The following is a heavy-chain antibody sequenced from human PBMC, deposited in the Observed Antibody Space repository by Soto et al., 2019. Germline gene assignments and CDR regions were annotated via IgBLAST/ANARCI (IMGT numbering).Heavy chain of an antibody. J-gene: IGHJ4*02. CDR2: INHSGST. CDR1: GGPFSSYY. V-gene: IGHV4-34*01. CDR3: ARTQTTIFGVVKNFDY. Sequence: SETLSLTCTVSGGPFSSYYWSWIRQPPGKGLEWIGEINHSGSTNYNPSLKSRVTISVDTSKNQFSLKLSSVTAADTAVYYCARTQTTIFGVVKNFDYWGKGTLVTVSS. D-gene: IGHD3-3*01.